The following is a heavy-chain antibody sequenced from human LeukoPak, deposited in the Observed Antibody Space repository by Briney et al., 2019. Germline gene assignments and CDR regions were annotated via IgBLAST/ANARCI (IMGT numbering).Heavy chain of an antibody. CDR2: IYYSGST. CDR1: GGSISSYY. J-gene: IGHJ2*01. Sequence: NPSETLSLTCTVSGGSISSYYWSWIRQPPGKGLEWIGYIYYSGSTNYNPSLKSRVTISVDTSKNQFSLKLSSVTAADTAVYYCARASKTSNYDFWSGYYLGHFDLWGRGTLVTVSS. D-gene: IGHD3-3*01. CDR3: ARASKTSNYDFWSGYYLGHFDL. V-gene: IGHV4-59*01.